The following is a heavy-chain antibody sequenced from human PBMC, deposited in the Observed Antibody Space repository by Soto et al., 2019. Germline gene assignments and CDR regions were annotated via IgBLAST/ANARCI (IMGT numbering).Heavy chain of an antibody. CDR3: ARDRGCSGGICYRDLGY. D-gene: IGHD2-15*01. J-gene: IGHJ4*02. CDR1: GGSFSGYY. V-gene: IGHV4-34*01. CDR2: INHSGST. Sequence: SETLSLTCAVYGGSFSGYYWTWIRQPPGTGLEWIGEINHSGSTNYNPSLKSRVTISRDNAKNSLYLHMNSLSAEDTAVYYCARDRGCSGGICYRDLGYWGQGTLVTVSS.